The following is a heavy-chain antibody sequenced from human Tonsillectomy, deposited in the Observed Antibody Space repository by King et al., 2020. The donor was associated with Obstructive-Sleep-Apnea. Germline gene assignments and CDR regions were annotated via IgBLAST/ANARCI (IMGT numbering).Heavy chain of an antibody. D-gene: IGHD6-13*01. CDR2: INPNSGGT. CDR1: GYMFTDYY. V-gene: IGHV1-2*02. J-gene: IGHJ4*02. Sequence: QLVQSGAEVKKPGASVRVACKASGYMFTDYYMHWVRQAPGQGLEWMGWINPNSGGTNYAQKFQGRVTMTRDTSISTAYMELSRLRYDDTAVYYCARDYSTYWREEGLDFWGQGTLVTVSS. CDR3: ARDYSTYWREEGLDF.